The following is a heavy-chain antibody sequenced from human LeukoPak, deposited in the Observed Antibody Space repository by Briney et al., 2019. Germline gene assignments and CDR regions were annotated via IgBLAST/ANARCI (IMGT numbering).Heavy chain of an antibody. Sequence: SETLSLPCTVSGGSISSYYWSWIRQPPGKGLEWIGYIYYSGSTNYNPSLKSRVTISVDTSKNQFSLKLSSVTAADTAVYYCARDPSNTSGWKTWFDPWGQGTLVTVSS. CDR2: IYYSGST. J-gene: IGHJ5*02. CDR1: GGSISSYY. V-gene: IGHV4-59*01. D-gene: IGHD6-19*01. CDR3: ARDPSNTSGWKTWFDP.